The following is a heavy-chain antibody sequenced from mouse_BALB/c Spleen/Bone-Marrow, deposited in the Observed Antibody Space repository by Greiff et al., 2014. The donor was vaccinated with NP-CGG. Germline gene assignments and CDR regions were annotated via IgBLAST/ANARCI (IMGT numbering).Heavy chain of an antibody. Sequence: VQLQQPGAELVRSGASVKLSCTASGFNIKDYYMHWVKQRPEQGLEWIGWIDPENGDTEYAPKFQGKATMTADTSSNTAYLQLSSLTSEDTAVYYCNARGDYDFDYFDYWDQGTTLTVSS. V-gene: IGHV14-4*02. J-gene: IGHJ2*01. D-gene: IGHD2-4*01. CDR1: GFNIKDYY. CDR3: NARGDYDFDYFDY. CDR2: IDPENGDT.